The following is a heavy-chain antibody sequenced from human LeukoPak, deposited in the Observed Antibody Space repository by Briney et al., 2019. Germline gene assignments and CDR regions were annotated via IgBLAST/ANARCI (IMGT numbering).Heavy chain of an antibody. CDR2: INPNSGGT. CDR1: GYTFTGYY. CDR3: ASSYNSPYYFDY. Sequence: ASVKVSCKASGYTFTGYYMHWVRQAPGQGLEWMGWINPNSGGTNYAQKFQGRVTMTRDTSISTAYMELRSLRSDDTAVYYCASSYNSPYYFDYWGQGTLVTVSS. V-gene: IGHV1-2*02. D-gene: IGHD6-6*01. J-gene: IGHJ4*02.